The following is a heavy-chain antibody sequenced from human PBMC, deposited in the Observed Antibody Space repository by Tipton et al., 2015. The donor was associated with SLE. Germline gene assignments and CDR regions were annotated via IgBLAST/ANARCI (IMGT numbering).Heavy chain of an antibody. CDR3: ARSAGYGSNWAHFDY. V-gene: IGHV4-61*01. CDR1: GGAIRSTSYY. CDR2: IYYSGST. J-gene: IGHJ4*02. Sequence: TLSLTCTVSGGAIRSTSYYWSWIRQPPGKGLEWIGYIYYSGSTKYNPSLKSRVTISVDTSKNQFSLKLSSVTAADTAVYYCARSAGYGSNWAHFDYWGQGTLVTVSS. D-gene: IGHD6-13*01.